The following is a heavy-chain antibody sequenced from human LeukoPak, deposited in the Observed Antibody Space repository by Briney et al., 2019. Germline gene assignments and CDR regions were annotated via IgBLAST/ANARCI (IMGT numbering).Heavy chain of an antibody. Sequence: ASVKVSCKASGYTFTSHQMHWVRQAPGQGLEWMGWINPNSGGTNYAQKFQGRVTMTRDTSISTAYMELSRLRSDDTAVYYCARGGIAVAEGDYWGQGTLVTVSS. D-gene: IGHD6-19*01. CDR1: GYTFTSHQ. CDR2: INPNSGGT. CDR3: ARGGIAVAEGDY. J-gene: IGHJ4*02. V-gene: IGHV1-2*02.